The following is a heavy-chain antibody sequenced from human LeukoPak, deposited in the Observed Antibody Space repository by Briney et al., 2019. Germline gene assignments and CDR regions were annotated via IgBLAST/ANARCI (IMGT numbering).Heavy chain of an antibody. J-gene: IGHJ4*02. CDR3: ARSDSSSWRPHDY. D-gene: IGHD6-13*01. V-gene: IGHV3-7*04. CDR2: IKQDGREK. CDR1: GFTFSSFW. Sequence: GSLRLSCAASGFTFSSFWMSWVRQAPGKGLDWVANIKQDGREKYYVDSVKGRFIISRDNAKNSLYLQMDSLRVEDSAVYYCARSDSSSWRPHDYWGQGTLVTVSS.